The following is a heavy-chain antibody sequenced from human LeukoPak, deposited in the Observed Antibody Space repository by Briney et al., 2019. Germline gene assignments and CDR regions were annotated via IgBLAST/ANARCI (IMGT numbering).Heavy chain of an antibody. V-gene: IGHV1-8*03. J-gene: IGHJ4*02. Sequence: ASVKVSCKASGYTFTSYDINWVRQATGQGLEWMGWMNPNSGNTGYAQKFQGRVTITRNTSISKAYMELSSLRSEDTAVYYCARGVRYCTNGVCYHFDYWGQGTLVTVSS. CDR2: MNPNSGNT. CDR3: ARGVRYCTNGVCYHFDY. CDR1: GYTFTSYD. D-gene: IGHD2-8*01.